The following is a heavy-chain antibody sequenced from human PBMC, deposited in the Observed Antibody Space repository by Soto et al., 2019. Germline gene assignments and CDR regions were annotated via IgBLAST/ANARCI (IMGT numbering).Heavy chain of an antibody. Sequence: EVQLLESGGGLVQPGGSLRLSCAGSGFTFSSYAMSWVRQAPGKGLEWVSAISGSGGSTYYADSVKGRFTISRDNSKNTLYLQMNSLRAEDTAVYYCPKVLSWGSFGEEYDAFDIWGQGTMVTVSS. D-gene: IGHD3-10*01. V-gene: IGHV3-23*01. CDR3: PKVLSWGSFGEEYDAFDI. CDR2: ISGSGGST. J-gene: IGHJ3*02. CDR1: GFTFSSYA.